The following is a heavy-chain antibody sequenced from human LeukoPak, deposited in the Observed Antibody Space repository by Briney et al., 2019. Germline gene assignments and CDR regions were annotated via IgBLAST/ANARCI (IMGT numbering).Heavy chain of an antibody. CDR2: INQDGNEK. Sequence: GGSLRLSCAASGFTFSNYWMSWVRQAPGKGLEWVGNINQDGNEKYYVDSVKGRFTISRDNAKNSLYLQMNSLRAEDTAGYYCARDRGIHGWFDPWGQGTLVTVSS. CDR3: ARDRGIHGWFDP. J-gene: IGHJ5*02. D-gene: IGHD3-10*01. V-gene: IGHV3-7*01. CDR1: GFTFSNYW.